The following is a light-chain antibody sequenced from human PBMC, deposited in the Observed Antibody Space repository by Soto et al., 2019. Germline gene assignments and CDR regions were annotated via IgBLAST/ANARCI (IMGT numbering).Light chain of an antibody. CDR2: DVT. J-gene: IGLJ2*01. CDR3: SSYTSSSTVV. CDR1: SRDVGGSNS. V-gene: IGLV2-14*01. Sequence: QSVLTQAASVSGSPGQSITISCTGTSRDVGGSNSVSWYQQHPGKAPKLLIYDVTNRPSGVSNRFSGSKSGNTASLTISGLQAEDEADYYCSSYTSSSTVVFGGGTKLNVL.